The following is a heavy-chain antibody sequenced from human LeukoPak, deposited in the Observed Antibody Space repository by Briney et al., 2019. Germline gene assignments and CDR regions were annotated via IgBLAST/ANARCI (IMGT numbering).Heavy chain of an antibody. Sequence: SQTLALTCTVSGGSISSGSYYWGWIRQPPGKGLEWIGSIYYSGSTYYNPSLKSRVTISVDTSKNQFSLKLSSVTAADTAVYYCARTRRAGSYYNDYWGQGTLVTVSS. CDR3: ARTRRAGSYYNDY. J-gene: IGHJ4*02. V-gene: IGHV4-39*01. D-gene: IGHD3-10*01. CDR2: IYYSGST. CDR1: GGSISSGSYY.